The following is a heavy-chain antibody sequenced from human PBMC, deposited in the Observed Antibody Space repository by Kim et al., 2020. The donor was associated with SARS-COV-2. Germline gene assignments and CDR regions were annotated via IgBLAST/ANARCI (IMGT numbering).Heavy chain of an antibody. J-gene: IGHJ4*02. CDR1: GFTFSNYA. D-gene: IGHD1-1*01. CDR2: ISGSGDST. V-gene: IGHV3-23*01. Sequence: GGSLRLSCAASGFTFSNYAMSWVRQAPGKGLEWVSDISGSGDSTYYADAVKGRFTISRDNSKNTLYLQMSSLRAEDTAVYYCAKDNTVAGTDPFDYWGQGTLVTVSS. CDR3: AKDNTVAGTDPFDY.